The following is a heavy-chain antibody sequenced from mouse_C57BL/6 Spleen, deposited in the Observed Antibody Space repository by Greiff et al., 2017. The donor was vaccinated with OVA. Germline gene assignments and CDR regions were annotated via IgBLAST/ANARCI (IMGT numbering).Heavy chain of an antibody. D-gene: IGHD1-1*01. CDR3: TRRGYYYGSSPFYAMDY. V-gene: IGHV1-61*01. Sequence: QVQLQQPGAELVRPGSSVKLSCKASGYTFTSYWMDWVKQRPGQGLEWIGNIYPSDSETHYNQKFKDKATLTVDKSSSTAYMQLSSLTSEDSAVYYCTRRGYYYGSSPFYAMDYWGQGTSVTVSS. J-gene: IGHJ4*01. CDR2: IYPSDSET. CDR1: GYTFTSYW.